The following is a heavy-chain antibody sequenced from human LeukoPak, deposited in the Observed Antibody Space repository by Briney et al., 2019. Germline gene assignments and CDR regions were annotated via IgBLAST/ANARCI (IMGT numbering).Heavy chain of an antibody. D-gene: IGHD4-17*01. CDR3: AKDNDAYGDSYFDS. V-gene: IGHV3-33*06. CDR2: IWHDGSHA. Sequence: GGSLRLSCAASGFSFSNYGFHWVSQTPGKGLEWVAVIWHDGSHAYYSDSVKGRFTISRDNAKNTVYLQMDSLRVEDTAIYYCAKDNDAYGDSYFDSWGQGTLVTVSA. CDR1: GFSFSNYG. J-gene: IGHJ4*02.